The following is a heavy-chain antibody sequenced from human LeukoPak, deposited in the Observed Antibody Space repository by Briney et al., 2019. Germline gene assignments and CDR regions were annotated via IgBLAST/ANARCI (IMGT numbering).Heavy chain of an antibody. CDR2: ISSSSSYI. V-gene: IGHV3-21*01. CDR3: AREDYGDYGWFDP. D-gene: IGHD4-17*01. Sequence: GGSLRLSCAASGFTFSSYRMNWVRQAPGKGLEWVSSISSSSSYIYYADSVKGRFTISRDNAKNSLYLQMNSLRAEDTAVYYCAREDYGDYGWFDPWGQGTLVTVSS. CDR1: GFTFSSYR. J-gene: IGHJ5*02.